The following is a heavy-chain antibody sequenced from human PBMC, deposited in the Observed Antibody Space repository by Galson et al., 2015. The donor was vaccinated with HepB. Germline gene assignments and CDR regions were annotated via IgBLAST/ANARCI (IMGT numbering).Heavy chain of an antibody. J-gene: IGHJ6*02. CDR1: GFTFSSYS. CDR2: ISSSSSTI. V-gene: IGHV3-48*02. CDR3: ATDFWSGYGPSGMDV. D-gene: IGHD3-3*01. Sequence: LSLSCAASGFTFSSYSMNWVRQAPGKGLEWVSYISSSSSTIYYADSVKGRFTISRDNAKNSLYLQMNSLRDEDTAVYYCATDFWSGYGPSGMDVWGQGTTVTVSS.